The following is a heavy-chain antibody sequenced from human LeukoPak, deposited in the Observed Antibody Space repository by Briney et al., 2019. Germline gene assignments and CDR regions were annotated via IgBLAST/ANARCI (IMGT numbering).Heavy chain of an antibody. CDR3: AKHRRFLVTTDYYFDI. Sequence: GGSLSLSCKASGFTFSSFAMNWVRQAPGKGLEWVSVISATGEKAYYTESVKDRFTISRDYSKDTVFLKMDSLRIDDTAIFYCAKHRRFLVTTDYYFDIWGPGTLVTVSS. CDR1: GFTFSSFA. D-gene: IGHD4-17*01. J-gene: IGHJ4*02. V-gene: IGHV3-23*01. CDR2: ISATGEKA.